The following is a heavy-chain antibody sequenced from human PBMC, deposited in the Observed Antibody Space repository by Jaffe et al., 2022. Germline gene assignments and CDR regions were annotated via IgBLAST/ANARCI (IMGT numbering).Heavy chain of an antibody. CDR2: INPNSGGT. V-gene: IGHV1-2*02. D-gene: IGHD3-10*01. CDR1: GYTFTGYY. Sequence: QVQLVQSGAEVKKPGASVKVSCKASGYTFTGYYMHWVRQAPGQGLEWMGWINPNSGGTNYAQKFQGRVTMTRDTSISTAYMELSRLRSDDTAVYYCARPRGPYGSGKGAFDYWGQGTLVTVSS. J-gene: IGHJ4*02. CDR3: ARPRGPYGSGKGAFDY.